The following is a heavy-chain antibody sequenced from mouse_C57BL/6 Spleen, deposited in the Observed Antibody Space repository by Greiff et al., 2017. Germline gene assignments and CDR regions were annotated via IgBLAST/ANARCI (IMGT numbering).Heavy chain of an antibody. D-gene: IGHD2-1*01. CDR2: IYPGDGDT. J-gene: IGHJ1*03. V-gene: IGHV1-82*01. CDR1: GYAFSSSW. Sequence: QVQLQQSGPELVKPGASVKISCKASGYAFSSSWMNWVKQRPGKGLEWIGRIYPGDGDTNYNGKFKGKATLTADKSSSTAYMQLSSLTSEDSAVYVCARGGNYWYFDVWGTGTTVTVSS. CDR3: ARGGNYWYFDV.